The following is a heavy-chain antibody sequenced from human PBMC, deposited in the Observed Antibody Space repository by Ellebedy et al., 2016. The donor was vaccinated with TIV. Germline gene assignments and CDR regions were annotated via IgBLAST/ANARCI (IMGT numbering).Heavy chain of an antibody. D-gene: IGHD2-8*01. J-gene: IGHJ6*02. CDR1: GFTFSSYV. CDR3: ARDVATIPLMVSGYGMDV. CDR2: ISASGGST. Sequence: GESLKISCAASGFTFSSYVMSWVRQAPGKGLEWVSAISASGGSTYNADSVKGRFTISRDNSKNTLYLQMNSLRAEDTAVYFWARDVATIPLMVSGYGMDVWGRGTTVTVSS. V-gene: IGHV3-23*01.